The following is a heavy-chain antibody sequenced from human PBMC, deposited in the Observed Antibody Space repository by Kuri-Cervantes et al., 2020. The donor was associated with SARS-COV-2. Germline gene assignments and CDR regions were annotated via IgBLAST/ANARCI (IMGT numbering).Heavy chain of an antibody. CDR1: GGSISSGGYS. V-gene: IGHV4-30-2*01. J-gene: IGHJ4*02. D-gene: IGHD6-19*01. CDR2: IYHSGST. CDR3: ARLGSGWPGIDF. Sequence: SCAVSGGSISSGGYSWSWIRQPPGKGLEWIGYIYHSGSTYYNPSLKSRVSISVDTSKNQFSLRLSSVTAADTAVYYCARLGSGWPGIDFWGQGTLVTVSS.